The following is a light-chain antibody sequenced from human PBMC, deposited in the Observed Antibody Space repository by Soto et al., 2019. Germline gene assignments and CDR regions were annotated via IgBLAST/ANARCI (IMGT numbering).Light chain of an antibody. CDR1: QRVSSSY. J-gene: IGKJ2*01. CDR2: GAS. Sequence: EIVLTQSPGTLSLSPGERATLSCRASQRVSSSYLAWYQQNPGQAPRLLIYGASSRATGIPDRFSGSGSGTDLTLTIIRLEPEDLAVYYCQQYGSSPLYTVGQGTQLAIK. V-gene: IGKV3-20*01. CDR3: QQYGSSPLYT.